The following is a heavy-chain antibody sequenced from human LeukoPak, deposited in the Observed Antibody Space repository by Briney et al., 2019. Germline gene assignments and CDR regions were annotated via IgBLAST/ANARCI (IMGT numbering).Heavy chain of an antibody. CDR2: IYNSEST. CDR3: ARESGGSCYFDF. CDR1: GGSITGYY. Sequence: SETLSLTCTVSGGSITGYYWSWIRQPPGKGLEWIGYIYNSESTTYNPSLKSRVTISVDTSKNQFSLNLRSVTAADTAVYYCARESGGSCYFDFWGQGALVTVSS. V-gene: IGHV4-59*01. D-gene: IGHD2-15*01. J-gene: IGHJ4*02.